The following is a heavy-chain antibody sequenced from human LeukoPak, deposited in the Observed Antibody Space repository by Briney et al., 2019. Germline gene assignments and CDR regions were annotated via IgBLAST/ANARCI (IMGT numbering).Heavy chain of an antibody. J-gene: IGHJ3*02. CDR1: GFTFSDQY. D-gene: IGHD5-12*01. Sequence: PGASLRLSCAASGFTFSDQYMDWVRQAPGQGLEWVGRTRNREKSYTTEYAASVKGRFTISRDDSTNSLFLQMNSLKTEDTAIYYCVRTGRDDDYLYNACDIWGPGTMVTVSS. CDR2: TRNREKSYTT. CDR3: VRTGRDDDYLYNACDI. V-gene: IGHV3-72*01.